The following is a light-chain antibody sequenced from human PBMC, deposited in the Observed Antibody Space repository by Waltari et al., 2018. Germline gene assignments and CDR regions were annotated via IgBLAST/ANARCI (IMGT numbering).Light chain of an antibody. CDR3: AAWDDSLNGV. J-gene: IGLJ3*02. V-gene: IGLV1-44*01. CDR1: SPNIGRNS. CDR2: NNS. Sequence: SVLTQPPSASGTPGQRVTISCSGTSPNIGRNSVNLYQQVPGTAPKLLIYNNSQRPSGVPDRFSGSKSGTSASLDISGLQSEDEADYYCAAWDDSLNGVFGGGTKLTVL.